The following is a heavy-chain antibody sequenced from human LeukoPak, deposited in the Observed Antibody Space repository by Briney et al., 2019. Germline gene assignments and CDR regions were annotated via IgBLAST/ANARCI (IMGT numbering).Heavy chain of an antibody. J-gene: IGHJ4*02. CDR1: GGSISGYY. CDR2: IHYTGST. V-gene: IGHV4-59*08. Sequence: SETLSLTCTVSGGSISGYYWSWIRQPPGKGLQFIGYIHYTGSTNYNPSLESRVTLSVDTSKNQFSLKLRSVTAADTAVYYCARLSKDTVVLPAAMAHYFDYWGQVTLVTVSS. D-gene: IGHD2-2*01. CDR3: ARLSKDTVVLPAAMAHYFDY.